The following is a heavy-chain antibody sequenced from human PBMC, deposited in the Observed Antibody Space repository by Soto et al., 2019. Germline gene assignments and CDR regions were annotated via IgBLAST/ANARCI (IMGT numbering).Heavy chain of an antibody. V-gene: IGHV1-18*01. CDR2: ISPDNGNT. Sequence: QVQLVQSGGEVKKPGASVKVSCKASGYTFTIYGINWVRQAPGQGLEWMGWISPDNGNTNYAQKLQGRVTMTTDTPRRTAYMELRSLRSDDTAGYYCAGARGYSGYGGMDVWGQGTTVTVSS. J-gene: IGHJ6*02. CDR3: AGARGYSGYGGMDV. D-gene: IGHD5-12*01. CDR1: GYTFTIYG.